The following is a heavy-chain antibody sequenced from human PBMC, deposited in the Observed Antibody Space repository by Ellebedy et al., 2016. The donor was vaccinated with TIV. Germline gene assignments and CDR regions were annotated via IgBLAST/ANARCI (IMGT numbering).Heavy chain of an antibody. D-gene: IGHD6-19*01. V-gene: IGHV3-23*01. CDR3: ARRAVSGNHHFEY. CDR2: ISASGVGT. J-gene: IGHJ4*02. CDR1: GFTFSSYA. Sequence: GESLKISCAASGFTFSSYAMSWVRQAPGKGLEWVSGISASGVGTYYADSVKGRFTISRDNSENTLYLKINSLRAEDRALYYCARRAVSGNHHFEYWGQGTLVTVSS.